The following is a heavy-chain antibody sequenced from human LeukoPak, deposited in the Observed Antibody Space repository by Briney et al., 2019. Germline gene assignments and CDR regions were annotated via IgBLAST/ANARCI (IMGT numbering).Heavy chain of an antibody. V-gene: IGHV4-34*01. CDR3: ARGQGWFDP. Sequence: SETLSLTCAVYGGSFSGYYWNWIRQPPGKGLEWIGEIKHSGSTNYNPSLKSRVTMSVDTSKNQFSLELSSVTAADTAVYYCARGQGWFDPWGQGTLVTVSS. J-gene: IGHJ5*02. CDR2: IKHSGST. CDR1: GGSFSGYY.